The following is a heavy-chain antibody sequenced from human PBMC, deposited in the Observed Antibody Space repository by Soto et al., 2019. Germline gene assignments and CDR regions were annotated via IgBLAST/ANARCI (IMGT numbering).Heavy chain of an antibody. Sequence: GGSLRLSCAASGFSFTISAMACVRQAPGMGLEWVSSISGSGGGIYYTDSVKGRFAISRDNSKNVVYLQMNSMRAGDTAVYYCAKGSCCSGGFCYWGQGTQVTVSS. D-gene: IGHD2-15*01. V-gene: IGHV3-23*01. CDR2: ISGSGGGI. J-gene: IGHJ4*02. CDR1: GFSFTISA. CDR3: AKGSCCSGGFCY.